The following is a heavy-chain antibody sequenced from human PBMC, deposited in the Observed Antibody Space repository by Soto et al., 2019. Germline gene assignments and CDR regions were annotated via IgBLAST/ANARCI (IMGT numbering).Heavy chain of an antibody. Sequence: GGSLRLSCAASGFTFSSYWMHWVRQVPGKGLVWVSRINGDGTTTSYADSVKGRFTISRDNAKNTLYLQMSSLRAEDTAVYYCARARVDTAMVMAYWGQGTLVTVSS. CDR3: ARARVDTAMVMAY. J-gene: IGHJ4*02. V-gene: IGHV3-74*01. D-gene: IGHD5-18*01. CDR2: INGDGTTT. CDR1: GFTFSSYW.